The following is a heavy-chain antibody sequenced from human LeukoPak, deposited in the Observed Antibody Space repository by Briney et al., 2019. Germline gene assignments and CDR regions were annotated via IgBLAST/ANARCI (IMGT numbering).Heavy chain of an antibody. CDR1: GFTFSSYS. V-gene: IGHV3-9*03. J-gene: IGHJ3*02. D-gene: IGHD3-10*01. CDR2: ISWNSGSI. CDR3: AKDITVRGVITAFDAFDI. Sequence: GGSLRLSCAASGFTFSSYSMNWVRQAPGKGLEWVSGISWNSGSIGYADSVKGRFTISRDNAKNSLYLQMNSLRAEDMALYYCAKDITVRGVITAFDAFDIWGQGTMVTVSS.